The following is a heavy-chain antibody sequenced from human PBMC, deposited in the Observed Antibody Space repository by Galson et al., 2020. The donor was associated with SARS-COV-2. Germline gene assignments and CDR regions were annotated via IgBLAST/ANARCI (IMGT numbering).Heavy chain of an antibody. Sequence: SAPTLVKPTQTLTLTCTFSGFSLSTSGVGVDWIRQPPAKALEWHSLIYCDDDKRYSLSLQSRLTITKDTAKNQVVLTMTNMDTVDTATYYCAHRRPLYYYGSGRVPFDYGGQGTLVTVSS. CDR2: IYCDDDK. CDR3: AHRRPLYYYGSGRVPFDY. V-gene: IGHV2-5*02. J-gene: IGHJ4*02. CDR1: GFSLSTSGVG. D-gene: IGHD3-10*01.